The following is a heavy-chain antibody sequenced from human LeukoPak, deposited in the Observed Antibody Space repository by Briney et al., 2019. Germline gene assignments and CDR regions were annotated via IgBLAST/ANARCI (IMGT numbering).Heavy chain of an antibody. CDR1: GFTFSSYS. Sequence: GGSLRLSCAASGFTFSSYSMNWVRQAPGKGLEWVSSISSSSSYIYYADSVKGRFTISRDNAKNSLYLQMNSLRAEDTAVYYCARLGMVDYFDHWGQGTLVTVSS. CDR2: ISSSSSYI. D-gene: IGHD3-3*01. V-gene: IGHV3-21*01. CDR3: ARLGMVDYFDH. J-gene: IGHJ4*02.